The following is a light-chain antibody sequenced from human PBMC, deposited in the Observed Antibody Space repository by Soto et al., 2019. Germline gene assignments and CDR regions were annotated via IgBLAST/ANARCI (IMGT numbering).Light chain of an antibody. V-gene: IGKV3-20*01. CDR3: QQYGSSVS. CDR2: GAS. J-gene: IGKJ4*01. CDR1: QSVSSSY. Sequence: EIVLTQSPGTLSLSPGERATLSCRASQSVSSSYLAWYQQIPGQAPRLLIYGASRRTTAIPDRFSGSGSGSDFTLTMSRLEPEDFAVYYCQQYGSSVSFGGGTKVEIK.